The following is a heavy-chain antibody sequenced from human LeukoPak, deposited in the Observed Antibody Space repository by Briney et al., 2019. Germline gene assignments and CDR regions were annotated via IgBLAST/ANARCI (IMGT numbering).Heavy chain of an antibody. CDR1: GFTFSSYV. Sequence: GGSLRLSCGASGFTFSSYVMSWVRQAPGKGLEWVSSISVSSSSTYYAYSVKGRFTISRDNAKNTLYLQINSLRAEDMAVYYCAKVVSGRFDYWGQGTLVTVSS. J-gene: IGHJ4*02. V-gene: IGHV3-23*01. CDR2: ISVSSSST. D-gene: IGHD2-15*01. CDR3: AKVVSGRFDY.